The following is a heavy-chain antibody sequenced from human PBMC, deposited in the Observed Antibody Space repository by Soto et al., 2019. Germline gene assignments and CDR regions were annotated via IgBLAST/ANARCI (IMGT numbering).Heavy chain of an antibody. V-gene: IGHV4-39*07. CDR2: IYYSGXX. Sequence: SETLSLTCSVSCGSITTNGHYWTWIRQHPGQCLEWIACIYYSGXXXLNPSLKXXLTISVDTAKXQFSLXLLSVTSADTAVYYCAREQWGFDSWRQGTLVTVS. CDR3: AREQWGFDS. D-gene: IGHD6-19*01. J-gene: IGHJ4*02. CDR1: CGSITTNGHY.